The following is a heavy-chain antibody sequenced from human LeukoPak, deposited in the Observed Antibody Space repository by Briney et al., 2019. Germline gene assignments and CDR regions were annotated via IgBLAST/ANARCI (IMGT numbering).Heavy chain of an antibody. J-gene: IGHJ2*01. D-gene: IGHD3-10*01. CDR2: PSSGSSYT. CDR1: GFTLNTYA. Sequence: GGSLRLSCVASGFTLNTYAMSWVRQAPGKGLEWVSYPSSGSSYTSYADSVKGRFTISRDNAKNSLYLQMSSLRVDDTAVYYCARGGFDWSFDLWGRGTVVTVSS. CDR3: ARGGFDWSFDL. V-gene: IGHV3-11*05.